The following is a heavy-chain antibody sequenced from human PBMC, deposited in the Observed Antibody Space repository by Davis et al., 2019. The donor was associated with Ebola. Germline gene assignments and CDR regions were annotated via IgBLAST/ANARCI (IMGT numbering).Heavy chain of an antibody. J-gene: IGHJ6*02. V-gene: IGHV1-69-2*01. CDR3: ATLDILTAYVSYAMDV. CDR1: GYSFSDYY. CDR2: VDPKGGKT. D-gene: IGHD3-9*01. Sequence: ASVKVSCKASGYSFSDYYIHWVQGAPGKGLEWVGLVDPKGGKTVYAEKFQDRVTITADKSTDTVYMEVSSLRYEDTAVYYCATLDILTAYVSYAMDVWGQGTTVTVS.